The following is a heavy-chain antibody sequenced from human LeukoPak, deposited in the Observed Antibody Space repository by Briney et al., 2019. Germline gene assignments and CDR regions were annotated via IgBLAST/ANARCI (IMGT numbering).Heavy chain of an antibody. CDR3: ARGGADSGDYVHFDR. Sequence: QPGGSLRLSCAASAFTFSSYSMTWVRQAPGKGLEWVSYVSPSGSTIYYSDSVRGRFTISRDNAKNSLYLQMSSLRAEDTAVYYCARGGADSGDYVHFDRWGLGTLVTVSS. CDR2: VSPSGSTI. V-gene: IGHV3-48*04. J-gene: IGHJ4*02. D-gene: IGHD4-17*01. CDR1: AFTFSSYS.